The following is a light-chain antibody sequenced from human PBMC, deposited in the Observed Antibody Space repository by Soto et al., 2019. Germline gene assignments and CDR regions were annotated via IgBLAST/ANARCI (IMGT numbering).Light chain of an antibody. V-gene: IGKV3-11*01. CDR3: QKYDSTPGFT. Sequence: EIVMTQSPGTLSLSPGERATLSCRASQSIYSYLAWYQQRPGQAPRLLIYDASKRATGISARFSGSGSGTDFTLTISRLEPEDSAVYFCQKYDSTPGFTFGGGTKIEIK. CDR1: QSIYSY. J-gene: IGKJ4*01. CDR2: DAS.